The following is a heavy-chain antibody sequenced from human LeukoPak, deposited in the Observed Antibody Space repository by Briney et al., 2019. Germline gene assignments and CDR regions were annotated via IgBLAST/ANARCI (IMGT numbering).Heavy chain of an antibody. V-gene: IGHV1-2*02. CDR3: ARDFGSTSCYTL. CDR1: GYTFTSYG. Sequence: ASVKVSCKASGYTFTSYGISWVRQAPGQGLEWMGWINPNSGGTNYAQKFQGRVTMTRDTSISTAYMELSRLRSDDTAVYYCARDFGSTSCYTLWGQGTLVTVSS. CDR2: INPNSGGT. J-gene: IGHJ4*02. D-gene: IGHD2-2*01.